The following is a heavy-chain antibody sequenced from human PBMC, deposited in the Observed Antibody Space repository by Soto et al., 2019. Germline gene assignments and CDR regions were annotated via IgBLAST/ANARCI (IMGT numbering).Heavy chain of an antibody. V-gene: IGHV3-30*04. CDR1: GFTFSSYA. Sequence: GALRLSCSAAGFTFSSYAVHWVRQSPGKGVEWVAVISYDGRNKYYADSVKGRFTISRDNSKNTLYLQMNSLRAEDTAVYYCCTSRHLFDYWGQGTLVTVSS. CDR2: ISYDGRNK. J-gene: IGHJ4*02. CDR3: CTSRHLFDY.